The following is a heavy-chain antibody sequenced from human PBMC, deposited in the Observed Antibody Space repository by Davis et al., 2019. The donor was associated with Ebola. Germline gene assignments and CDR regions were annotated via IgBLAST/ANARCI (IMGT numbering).Heavy chain of an antibody. CDR1: GGSISSSNW. J-gene: IGHJ4*02. D-gene: IGHD6-19*01. CDR2: IYHSGST. CDR3: ARDEGSSGCFDY. Sequence: PGGSLRLSCAVSGGSISSSNWWSWVRQPPGKGLEWIGEIYHSGSTNYNPSLKSRVTISVDKSKNQFSLKLSSVTAADTAVYYCARDEGSSGCFDYWGQGTLVTVSS. V-gene: IGHV4-4*02.